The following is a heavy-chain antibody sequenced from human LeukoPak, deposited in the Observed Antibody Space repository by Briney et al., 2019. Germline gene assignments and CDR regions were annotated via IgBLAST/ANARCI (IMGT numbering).Heavy chain of an antibody. V-gene: IGHV1-2*02. CDR3: ARTIAVAAHFDY. CDR1: GYTFTGYY. CDR2: INPNSGGT. D-gene: IGHD6-19*01. Sequence: ASVKVSCKASGYTFTGYYMHWVRQAPGQGLEWRGWINPNSGGTNYAQKFQGRVTMTRDTSISTAYMELSRLRSDDTAVYYCARTIAVAAHFDYWGQGTLVTVSS. J-gene: IGHJ4*02.